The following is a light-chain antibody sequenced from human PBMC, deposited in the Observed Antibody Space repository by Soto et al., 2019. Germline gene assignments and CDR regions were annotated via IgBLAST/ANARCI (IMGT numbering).Light chain of an antibody. Sequence: NLLRQSPDTLSLSRGEKATLSCRARQSVSSSYLAWYQQKPGQAPRLLIDGASSRATGIPDRFSVSGSGTDFTLTISRLEPEDSAVYYCQLSARPPRTFAQGTNVDI. CDR2: GAS. V-gene: IGKV3-20*01. CDR1: QSVSSSY. CDR3: QLSARPPRT. J-gene: IGKJ1*01.